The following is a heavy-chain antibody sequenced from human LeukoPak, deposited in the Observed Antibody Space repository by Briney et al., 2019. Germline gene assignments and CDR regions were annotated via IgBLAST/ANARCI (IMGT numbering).Heavy chain of an antibody. CDR1: GGTFSSYA. D-gene: IGHD4-11*01. CDR2: IIPILGIA. V-gene: IGHV1-69*04. J-gene: IGHJ4*02. Sequence: GASVKVSCKASGGTFSSYAISWVRQAPGQGLEWMGRIIPILGIANYAQKFQGRVTITADKSTSTAYMELSSLRSEDTAMYYCARDRTSGHSNFFPYWGPGTLVTVSS. CDR3: ARDRTSGHSNFFPY.